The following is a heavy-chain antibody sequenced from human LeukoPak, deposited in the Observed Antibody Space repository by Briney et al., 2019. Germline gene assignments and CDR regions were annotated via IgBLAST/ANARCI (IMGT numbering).Heavy chain of an antibody. CDR2: IKQDGSEK. J-gene: IGHJ4*02. V-gene: IGHV3-7*01. CDR3: ARLIFGVVIIPYFDS. Sequence: PGGSLRLSCAASGFIFSSYWMSWVRQAPGKGLEWVANIKQDGSEKYYVDSVKGRFTLSRDNAKKSLHLQMRSLRAEDAAVYYCARLIFGVVIIPYFDSWGQGTLVTVSS. CDR1: GFIFSSYW. D-gene: IGHD3-3*01.